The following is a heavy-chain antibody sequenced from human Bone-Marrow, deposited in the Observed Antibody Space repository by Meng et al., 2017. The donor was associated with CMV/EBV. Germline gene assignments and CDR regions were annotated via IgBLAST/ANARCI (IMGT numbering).Heavy chain of an antibody. V-gene: IGHV3-30*02. D-gene: IGHD6-13*01. Sequence: GGSLRLSCAASGFTFSGYGIHWVRQAPGKGLEWVAFIRYDGSNKYYADSVKGRFTISRDNAKNSLYLQMNSLRAEDTAVYYCARDGVIAAAVPNWFDPWGPGTLVTVSS. CDR2: IRYDGSNK. CDR3: ARDGVIAAAVPNWFDP. J-gene: IGHJ5*02. CDR1: GFTFSGYG.